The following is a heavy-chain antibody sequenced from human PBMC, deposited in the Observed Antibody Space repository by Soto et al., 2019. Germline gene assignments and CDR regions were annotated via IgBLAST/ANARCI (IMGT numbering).Heavy chain of an antibody. J-gene: IGHJ6*02. CDR2: IYHSGST. D-gene: IGHD2-2*01. V-gene: IGHV4-4*02. CDR1: GGSISSSNW. Sequence: QVQLQESGPGLVKPSGTLSLTCAVSGGSISSSNWWSWVRQPPGKGLEWIGEIYHSGSTNYNPSLKSRGTISVDKSKNQFSLKLSSVTAADTAVYYCSRVVGGYYYGMDVWGQGTTVTVSS. CDR3: SRVVGGYYYGMDV.